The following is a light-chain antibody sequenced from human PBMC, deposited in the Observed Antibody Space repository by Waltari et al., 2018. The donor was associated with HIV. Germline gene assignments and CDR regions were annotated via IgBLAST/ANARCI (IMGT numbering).Light chain of an antibody. Sequence: SYELTQPLSVSVALVQTATITCGGNNIGRQNVCWYQQKPGQAPVLIIYRNNTRPSGIPERFSGSNSGNTATLTIRRAQAGDEADYYCQVRVSNTVVFGGGTNLTVL. V-gene: IGLV3-9*01. CDR3: QVRVSNTVV. CDR2: RNN. CDR1: NIGRQN. J-gene: IGLJ2*01.